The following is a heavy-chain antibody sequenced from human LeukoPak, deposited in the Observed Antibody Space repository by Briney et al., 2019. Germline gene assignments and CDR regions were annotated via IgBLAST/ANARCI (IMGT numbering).Heavy chain of an antibody. Sequence: SGGSLRLSCSASGFTFCKYWMLWARQAPGKGLESVSRINTDGTVTTYADSVKGRFTVSRDNADNTMFLQMNSVRDEDTAVYYCATKQWLAPPPDSWGQGTPVTVSS. J-gene: IGHJ4*02. D-gene: IGHD6-19*01. CDR2: INTDGTVT. CDR3: ATKQWLAPPPDS. CDR1: GFTFCKYW. V-gene: IGHV3-74*01.